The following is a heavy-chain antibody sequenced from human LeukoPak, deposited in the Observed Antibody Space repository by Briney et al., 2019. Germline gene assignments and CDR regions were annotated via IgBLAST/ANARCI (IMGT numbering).Heavy chain of an antibody. D-gene: IGHD6-6*01. CDR2: ISGSGGST. Sequence: GGSLRLSCAASGFTFSSYAMSWVRQAPGNGLEGVSTISGSGGSTYYADSVKGRFTISRDNSKNTLYLQMNTLRAEDTAVYYYAKLGGSSGYYYGLDVWGQGTTVTVSS. CDR1: GFTFSSYA. V-gene: IGHV3-23*01. CDR3: AKLGGSSGYYYGLDV. J-gene: IGHJ6*02.